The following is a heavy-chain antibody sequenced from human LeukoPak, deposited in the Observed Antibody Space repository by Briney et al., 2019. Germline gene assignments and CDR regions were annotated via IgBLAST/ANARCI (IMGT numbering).Heavy chain of an antibody. J-gene: IGHJ4*02. D-gene: IGHD6-13*01. V-gene: IGHV3-48*01. CDR1: GFILSSHH. CDR2: ISGGRNTM. Sequence: GGSLRLSCAASGFILSSHHIHWVRQAPGKGLEWISYISGGRNTMYYADSVKGRFTIPRDNARHSLHLQMNSLRADDTALYYCASWAGTATGFSGPFDYWGQGTPVTVSS. CDR3: ASWAGTATGFSGPFDY.